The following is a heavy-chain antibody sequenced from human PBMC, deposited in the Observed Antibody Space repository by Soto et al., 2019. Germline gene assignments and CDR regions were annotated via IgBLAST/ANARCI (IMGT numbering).Heavy chain of an antibody. J-gene: IGHJ5*02. D-gene: IGHD1-20*01. CDR3: ARTGLRRPITASGDFDP. CDR2: ISYNGTNK. V-gene: IGHV3-30-3*01. CDR1: KFTLSSYS. Sequence: QVQLVESGGGMVQPGRSLRLSCAASKFTLSSYSMHWVRQAPGKGLEWVAVISYNGTNKFYADSVKGRFTISRDNSKSILYLPMKSLRAEDPAVDSRARTGLRRPITASGDFDPWGQGARVIVSS.